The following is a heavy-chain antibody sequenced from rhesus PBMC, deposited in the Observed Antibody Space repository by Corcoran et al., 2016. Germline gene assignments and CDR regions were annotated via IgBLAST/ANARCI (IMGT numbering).Heavy chain of an antibody. D-gene: IGHD4-23*01. J-gene: IGHJ4*01. Sequence: QVQLQQWGEGLVKPSETLSLTCAVYGGSISGYYYWSWIRQPPGKGLEWIGYIYGNSASTNYNPSLKNLVTISKDTSKNQFSLKLSSVTAADTAVYYCARVGEYSNYFDYWGQGVLVTVSS. V-gene: IGHV4-73*01. CDR2: IYGNSAST. CDR3: ARVGEYSNYFDY. CDR1: GGSISGYYY.